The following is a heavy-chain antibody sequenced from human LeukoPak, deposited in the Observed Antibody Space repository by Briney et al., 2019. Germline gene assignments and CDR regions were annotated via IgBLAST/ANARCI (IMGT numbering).Heavy chain of an antibody. V-gene: IGHV3-23*01. CDR3: AKLGALIKNGMDV. J-gene: IGHJ6*02. Sequence: SGGSLRLSCAASGFTFSSYAMSWVRQAPGKGLEWVSAISGSGGSTYYADSVKGRFTIFRDRSKNTLDLQMDSLRAEDTAVYYCAKLGALIKNGMDVWGQGTTVTVSS. CDR1: GFTFSSYA. D-gene: IGHD3-16*01. CDR2: ISGSGGST.